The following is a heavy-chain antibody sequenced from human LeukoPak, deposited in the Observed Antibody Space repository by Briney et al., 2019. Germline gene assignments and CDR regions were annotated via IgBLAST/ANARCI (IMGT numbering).Heavy chain of an antibody. J-gene: IGHJ4*02. Sequence: PGRSLRLSCVASGFTFTSYGMHWVRQAPGKGLEWVAVIWYDGSNKYYADSVKGRFTTSRDNSKNTLYLQMNSLRAEDTAVYYCARDPSMVRGGIMGYFDYWGQGTLVTVSS. CDR2: IWYDGSNK. CDR1: GFTFTSYG. D-gene: IGHD3-10*01. V-gene: IGHV3-33*01. CDR3: ARDPSMVRGGIMGYFDY.